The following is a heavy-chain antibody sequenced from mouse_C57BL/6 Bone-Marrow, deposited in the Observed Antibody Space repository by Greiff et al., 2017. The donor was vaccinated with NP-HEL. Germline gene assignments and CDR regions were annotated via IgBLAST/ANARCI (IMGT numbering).Heavy chain of an antibody. Sequence: EVQLQQSGPVLAKPGASVKMSCKASGYTFTDYYMNWVKQSHGKSLEWIGVINPYNGGTSYNQKFKGKATLTVDKSSSTAYMELNSLTAEDSAVYYCARSEGGYYAMDYWGQGTSVTVSS. J-gene: IGHJ4*01. V-gene: IGHV1-19*01. CDR2: INPYNGGT. CDR1: GYTFTDYY. CDR3: ARSEGGYYAMDY.